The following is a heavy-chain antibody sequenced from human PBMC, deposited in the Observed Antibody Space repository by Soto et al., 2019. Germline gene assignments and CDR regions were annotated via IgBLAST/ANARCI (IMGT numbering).Heavy chain of an antibody. Sequence: SVKVSCKASGGTFSSYAISWVRQAPGQGLEWMGGIIPIFGTANYAQKFQGRVTITADKSTSTAYMELSSLRSEDTAVYYCARIGPKYNWFDPWGQGTLVTVSS. CDR2: IIPIFGTA. V-gene: IGHV1-69*06. J-gene: IGHJ5*02. CDR1: GGTFSSYA. CDR3: ARIGPKYNWFDP.